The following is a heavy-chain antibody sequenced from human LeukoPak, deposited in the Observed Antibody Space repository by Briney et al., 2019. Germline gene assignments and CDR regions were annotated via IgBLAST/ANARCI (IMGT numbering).Heavy chain of an antibody. J-gene: IGHJ4*02. CDR2: INWDGGST. V-gene: IGHV3-20*04. Sequence: GRSLRLSCVDSGFTFDDYVMSWVRQLPGKGLEWVAGINWDGGSTFYADSVKGRFIISRDNAKNSLFLQMNNLRVEDTALYYCARDLSSNWYNFAYWGQGTLVTVSS. CDR3: ARDLSSNWYNFAY. CDR1: GFTFDDYV. D-gene: IGHD6-13*01.